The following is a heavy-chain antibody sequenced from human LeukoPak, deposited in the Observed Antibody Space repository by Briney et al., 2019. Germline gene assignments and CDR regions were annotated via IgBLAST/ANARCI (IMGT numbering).Heavy chain of an antibody. CDR1: GFNFDEYA. D-gene: IGHD2-8*01. CDR2: ISSNSDDI. CDR3: AKDRYCTSSSCPIDY. J-gene: IGHJ4*02. Sequence: GGSLRLSCVGSGFNFDEYAMHWDRQPPGKGLEWVSSISSNSDDIGYADSVKGRFTISRDSAKKSLYLHMNSLRVEDTALYYCAKDRYCTSSSCPIDYWGQGTLVTVSS. V-gene: IGHV3-9*01.